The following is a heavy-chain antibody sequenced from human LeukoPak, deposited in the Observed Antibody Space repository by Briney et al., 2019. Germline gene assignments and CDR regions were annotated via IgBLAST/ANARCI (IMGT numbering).Heavy chain of an antibody. Sequence: GGSLRLSCAASGFTFSSYDMHWVRQATGKGLEWVSAIGTAGDTYYPGSVKGRFTISRENAKHSLYLQMNSLRAGDTAVYYCARGMSGSSYYFDYWGQGTLVNVSS. V-gene: IGHV3-13*04. CDR2: IGTAGDT. CDR1: GFTFSSYD. D-gene: IGHD1-26*01. J-gene: IGHJ4*02. CDR3: ARGMSGSSYYFDY.